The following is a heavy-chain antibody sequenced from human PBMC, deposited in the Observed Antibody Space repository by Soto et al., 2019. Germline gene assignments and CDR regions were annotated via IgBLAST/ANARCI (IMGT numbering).Heavy chain of an antibody. Sequence: GGSLRLSCAASGFTFSNYWMHWVRQAPGKELVWVSRINSYGTSVNYAESVKGRFTISRDNAKNTLYLQMDRLRAEDMAVYSCASWIEYCRGSTRHNASEIWGKVTMGAESS. CDR3: ASWIEYCRGSTRHNASEI. V-gene: IGHV3-74*01. CDR1: GFTFSNYW. D-gene: IGHD2-15*01. CDR2: INSYGTSV. J-gene: IGHJ6*01.